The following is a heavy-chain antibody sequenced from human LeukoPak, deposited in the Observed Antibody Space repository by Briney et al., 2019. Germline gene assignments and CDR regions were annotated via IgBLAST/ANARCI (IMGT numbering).Heavy chain of an antibody. CDR2: IYYSGST. Sequence: SETLSLTCTVSGGSISSSCYYWGWIRQPPGKGLEWIGSIYYSGSTYYNPSLKSRVTISVDTSKNQFSLKLSSVTAADTAVYYCAREGGSALLWFGELGSGAFDIWGQGTMVTVSS. J-gene: IGHJ3*02. CDR1: GGSISSSCYY. V-gene: IGHV4-39*07. CDR3: AREGGSALLWFGELGSGAFDI. D-gene: IGHD3-10*01.